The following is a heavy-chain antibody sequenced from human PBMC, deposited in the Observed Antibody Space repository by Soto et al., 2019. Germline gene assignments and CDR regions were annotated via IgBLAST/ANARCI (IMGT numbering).Heavy chain of an antibody. CDR2: IWYDESKQ. CDR3: VREESSDSHMFFQN. CDR1: GFTFKNYG. Sequence: GGSLRLSCMVSGFTFKNYGMHWVRQAPGKGLEWVAIIWYDESKQFYADSVKGRFTISRDNSKNTLYLEMNSLRAEDTAVYYCVREESSDSHMFFQNWGQGT. D-gene: IGHD3-22*01. J-gene: IGHJ1*01. V-gene: IGHV3-33*01.